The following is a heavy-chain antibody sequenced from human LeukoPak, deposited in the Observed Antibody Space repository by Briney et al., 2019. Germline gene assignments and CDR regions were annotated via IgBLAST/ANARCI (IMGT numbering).Heavy chain of an antibody. CDR3: ARVHYYGSGSYAFDI. CDR1: GGSISSGGYS. J-gene: IGHJ3*02. CDR2: IYHSGST. V-gene: IGHV4-30-2*01. D-gene: IGHD3-10*01. Sequence: SETLSLTCAVSGGSISSGGYSWSWIRQPPGKGLEWIGYIYHSGSTYYNPSLKSRVTISVDRSKNQFSLKLSSVTAADTAVYYCARVHYYGSGSYAFDIWGQGTMVTVSS.